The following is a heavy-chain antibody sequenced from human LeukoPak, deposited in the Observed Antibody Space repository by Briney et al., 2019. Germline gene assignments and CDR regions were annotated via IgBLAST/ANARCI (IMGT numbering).Heavy chain of an antibody. D-gene: IGHD3-3*02. CDR1: GFTFSSYG. V-gene: IGHV3-30*18. J-gene: IGHJ4*01. CDR3: ANDSRVLTWAGDLGY. CDR2: ISYDGSEK. Sequence: PGGSLRLSCAASGFTFSSYGMHWVRQAPGKGLEWVAVISYDGSEKYYADSVKGRFTISRDNSKNTLYLQMNSLRAEDTAVYYCANDSRVLTWAGDLGYWGHGTLVTVSS.